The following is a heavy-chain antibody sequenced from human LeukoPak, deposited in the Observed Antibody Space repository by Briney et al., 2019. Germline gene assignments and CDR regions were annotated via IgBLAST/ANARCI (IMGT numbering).Heavy chain of an antibody. D-gene: IGHD2-2*02. CDR2: VDPEDSET. V-gene: IGHV1-69-2*01. J-gene: IGHJ6*03. Sequence: ASVKISCKVSGYTFTDYYMHWVQQAPGKGLEWMGLVDPEDSETIYAEKFQGRVTITADTSTDTAYMELSSLRSEDTAVYYCATDPYCSSTSCYKGPYYYMDVWGKGTTVTVSS. CDR3: ATDPYCSSTSCYKGPYYYMDV. CDR1: GYTFTDYY.